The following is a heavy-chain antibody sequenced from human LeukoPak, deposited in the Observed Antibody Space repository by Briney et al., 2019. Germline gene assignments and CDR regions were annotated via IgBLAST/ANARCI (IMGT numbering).Heavy chain of an antibody. CDR2: IIPIFGTA. Sequence: ASVKVSCKASGGTFSSYAISWVRQAPGQGLEWMGRIIPIFGTANYAQKFQGRVTITTDESTSTAYMGLSSLRSEDTAVYYCARDDYSYGCNWGQGTLVTVSS. D-gene: IGHD5-18*01. V-gene: IGHV1-69*05. J-gene: IGHJ4*02. CDR3: ARDDYSYGCN. CDR1: GGTFSSYA.